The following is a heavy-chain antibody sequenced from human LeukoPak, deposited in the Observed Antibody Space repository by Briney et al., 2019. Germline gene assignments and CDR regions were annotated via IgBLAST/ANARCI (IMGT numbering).Heavy chain of an antibody. D-gene: IGHD3-10*01. CDR1: GGSISSGSYY. CDR2: IYHSGST. CDR3: ARRRGYFGSGSYYNGYYFDY. J-gene: IGHJ4*02. Sequence: SQTLSLTCTVSGGSISSGSYYWSWIRQPPGKGLEWIGYIYHSGSTYYNPSLKSRVTISVDRSKNQFSLKLSSVTAADTAVYYCARRRGYFGSGSYYNGYYFDYWGQGTLVTVSS. V-gene: IGHV4-30-2*01.